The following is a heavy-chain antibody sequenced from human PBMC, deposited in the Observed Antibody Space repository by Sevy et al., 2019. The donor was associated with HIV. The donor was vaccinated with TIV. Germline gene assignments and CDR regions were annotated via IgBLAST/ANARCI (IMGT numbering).Heavy chain of an antibody. CDR3: AREGGSTLSYYYYYMDV. CDR1: GFTFSSYA. CDR2: ISYDGSNN. V-gene: IGHV3-30-3*01. Sequence: GGSLRLSCAASGFTFSSYAMHWVRQAPGKGLEWVAVISYDGSNNYYADSVKGRFTISRDNSKNTLYLQMNSLRAEDTAVYYCAREGGSTLSYYYYYMDVWGKGTTVTVSS. J-gene: IGHJ6*03. D-gene: IGHD3-10*01.